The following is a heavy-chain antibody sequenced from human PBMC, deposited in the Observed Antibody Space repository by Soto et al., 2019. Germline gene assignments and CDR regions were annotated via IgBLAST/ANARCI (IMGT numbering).Heavy chain of an antibody. J-gene: IGHJ4*02. V-gene: IGHV5-51*01. Sequence: GESLKISCKGSGYSFTSYWIGWVRQMPGKGLEWMGIIYPGDSDTRYSPSFKGQVTISAAKPISTAYLQWSSLKASDTAMYYCARHYFHTIHASSGYSLAVWGQGTLVTVSS. CDR2: IYPGDSDT. CDR1: GYSFTSYW. D-gene: IGHD3-22*01. CDR3: ARHYFHTIHASSGYSLAV.